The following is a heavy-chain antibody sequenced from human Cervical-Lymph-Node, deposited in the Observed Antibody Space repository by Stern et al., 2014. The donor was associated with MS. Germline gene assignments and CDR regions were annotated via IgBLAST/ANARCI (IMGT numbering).Heavy chain of an antibody. D-gene: IGHD5-18*01. CDR2: INPSGGTT. V-gene: IGHV1-46*03. Sequence: VQLEESGAEVKKPGASVKVSCKASGYTFTSYYLHWVRQAPGQGLEWVGVINPSGGTTSYAQKFQGRVTLTRDTSTSTVYMELSSLRSEDTAVYYCARGRGRGYSYGPDYWGQGTRVTVSS. J-gene: IGHJ4*02. CDR1: GYTFTSYY. CDR3: ARGRGRGYSYGPDY.